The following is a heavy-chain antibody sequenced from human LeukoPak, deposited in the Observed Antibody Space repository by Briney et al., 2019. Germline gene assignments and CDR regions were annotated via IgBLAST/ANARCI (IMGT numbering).Heavy chain of an antibody. J-gene: IGHJ5*02. CDR2: ISSSSSYI. V-gene: IGHV3-21*01. D-gene: IGHD3-10*01. CDR1: GFTFSSYS. CDR3: ARDSYGSGSYYQYWFDP. Sequence: GGSLRLSCAASGFTFSSYSMNWVRQAPGKGLEWVSSISSSSSYIYYADSVKGRFTISRDNAKNSLYLQMNSLRAEDTAVYYCARDSYGSGSYYQYWFDPWGQGTLVTVSS.